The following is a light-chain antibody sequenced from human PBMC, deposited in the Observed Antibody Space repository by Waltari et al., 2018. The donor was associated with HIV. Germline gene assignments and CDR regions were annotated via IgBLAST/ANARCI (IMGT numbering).Light chain of an antibody. CDR3: QQYNLWPPIT. Sequence: EIIMTQSPTTLSVAPGERATFSCRASQSVATNLAWYQQKPGQAPRLLIHSASTRATGVPPRFSGSWSGTEFTLTISSLQSEDFAIYYCQQYNLWPPITFGQGTRL. V-gene: IGKV3-15*01. CDR1: QSVATN. CDR2: SAS. J-gene: IGKJ5*01.